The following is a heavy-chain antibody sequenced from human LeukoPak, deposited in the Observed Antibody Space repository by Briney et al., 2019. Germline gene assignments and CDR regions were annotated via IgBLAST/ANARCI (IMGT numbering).Heavy chain of an antibody. CDR3: ARGHVMTGYSYSGVIDY. V-gene: IGHV1-46*01. Sequence: ASVKVSCKASGYTFSSDYIRGVRQAPRQGLEWVGIIDPSAGSTTYAQKFQGRVTMTRDTSTSTIYMEVNSLRSEDTAVYYCARGHVMTGYSYSGVIDYWGQGTLVTVSS. D-gene: IGHD3-9*01. J-gene: IGHJ4*02. CDR1: GYTFSSDY. CDR2: IDPSAGST.